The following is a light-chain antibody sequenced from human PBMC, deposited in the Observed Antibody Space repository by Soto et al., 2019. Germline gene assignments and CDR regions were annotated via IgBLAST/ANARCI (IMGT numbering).Light chain of an antibody. CDR3: QQYNSYSPMYT. V-gene: IGKV1-5*01. CDR2: DAS. Sequence: DIQTTQSPSTLSASVGDRVTITCRASQSISSWLAWYQQKPGKAPKLLIYDASSLESGVPSRFSGSGSGTEFTLTISSLQPDDFATYYCQQYNSYSPMYTFGQGTKLEIK. CDR1: QSISSW. J-gene: IGKJ2*01.